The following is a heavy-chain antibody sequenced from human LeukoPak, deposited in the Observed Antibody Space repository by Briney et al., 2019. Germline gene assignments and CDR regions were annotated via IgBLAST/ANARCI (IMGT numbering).Heavy chain of an antibody. V-gene: IGHV4-38-2*02. CDR3: ARLSGIYCDRGSCFNYFDS. CDR2: IYHSGSI. CDR1: GYSISSGYY. J-gene: IGHJ5*01. D-gene: IGHD2-15*01. Sequence: SETLSLTCTVSGYSISSGYYWGWIRQPPGKGLEWIGSIYHSGSIFYNPSLKSQVTISVDTSKNQFPLRLTSVTAADTAVYYCARLSGIYCDRGSCFNYFDSWGQGALVTVSS.